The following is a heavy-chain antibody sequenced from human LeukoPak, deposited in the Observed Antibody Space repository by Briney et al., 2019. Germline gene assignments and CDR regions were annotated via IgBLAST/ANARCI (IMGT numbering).Heavy chain of an antibody. CDR3: AHIAVAGTAPAGAFDI. CDR2: LNSGGST. CDR1: GFTFSSYA. Sequence: PGGSLRLSCAASGFTFSSYAMSWVRQAPGKGLEWVSGLNSGGSTSYADSVRGRFTISRDNSKNTLYLQMNSLRAEDTAVYYCAHIAVAGTAPAGAFDIWGQGTMVTVSS. V-gene: IGHV3-66*02. J-gene: IGHJ3*02. D-gene: IGHD6-19*01.